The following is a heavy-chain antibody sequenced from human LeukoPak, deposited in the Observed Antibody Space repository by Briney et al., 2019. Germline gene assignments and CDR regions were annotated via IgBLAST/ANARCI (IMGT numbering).Heavy chain of an antibody. Sequence: TGGSLRLSCAASGFTFTNYGMHWVRQAPGKGLEWVAFVRNDGTNKHYADSVKGRFTISRDNSKNTVYLQMNSLRAEDTAVYYCAKDLGTLISGSYFYYFDYWGQGTLVAVSS. V-gene: IGHV3-30*02. D-gene: IGHD3-10*01. CDR1: GFTFTNYG. J-gene: IGHJ4*02. CDR2: VRNDGTNK. CDR3: AKDLGTLISGSYFYYFDY.